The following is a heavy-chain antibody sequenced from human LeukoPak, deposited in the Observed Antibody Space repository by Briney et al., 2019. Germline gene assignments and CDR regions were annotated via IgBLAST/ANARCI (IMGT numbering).Heavy chain of an antibody. D-gene: IGHD3-10*01. CDR2: IRYDGSNK. CDR1: VFTFIIYG. CDR3: ARVGYYVSGNHYSDY. V-gene: IGHV3-30*02. Sequence: GGSLRLSCAASVFTFIIYGMHWVRHAPGKGLEWVAFIRYDGSNKYYADSVKGRFTISRDNSKNTLYLQMNSLRAEDTAVYYCARVGYYVSGNHYSDYWGQGTLVSVSS. J-gene: IGHJ4*02.